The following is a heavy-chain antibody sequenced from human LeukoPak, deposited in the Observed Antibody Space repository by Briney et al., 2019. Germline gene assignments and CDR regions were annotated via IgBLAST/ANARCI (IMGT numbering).Heavy chain of an antibody. D-gene: IGHD6-19*01. Sequence: GSSVKVSCKASGGTFSSSAIGWVRQAPGQGLEWMGGIIPIFGTANYAQKFQGRVTITADESTSTAYMELSSLRSEDTAVYYCARGSSGWYHYYYMDVWGKGTTVTVSS. J-gene: IGHJ6*03. CDR2: IIPIFGTA. CDR3: ARGSSGWYHYYYMDV. CDR1: GGTFSSSA. V-gene: IGHV1-69*01.